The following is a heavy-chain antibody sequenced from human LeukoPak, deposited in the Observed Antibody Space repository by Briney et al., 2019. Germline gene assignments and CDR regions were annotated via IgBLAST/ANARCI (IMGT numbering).Heavy chain of an antibody. Sequence: GGSLRLSCAASGFTFSSYAMHWVRQAPGKGLEWVAVISYDGSNKYYADSVKGRFTISRDNSKNTLYLQMNSLRAEDTAVYYCARDGARYCSGCRCYRYFQQWGQGTLVTVSS. J-gene: IGHJ1*01. V-gene: IGHV3-30-3*01. D-gene: IGHD2-15*01. CDR2: ISYDGSNK. CDR3: ARDGARYCSGCRCYRYFQQ. CDR1: GFTFSSYA.